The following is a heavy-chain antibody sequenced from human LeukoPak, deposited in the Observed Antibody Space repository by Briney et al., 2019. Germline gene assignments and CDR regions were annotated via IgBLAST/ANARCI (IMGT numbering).Heavy chain of an antibody. CDR2: IIPILGIA. V-gene: IGHV1-69*04. CDR1: GGTFSSYA. J-gene: IGHJ4*02. D-gene: IGHD1-26*01. Sequence: ASVKVSCKASGGTFSSYAISWVRQAPGQGLEWMGRIIPILGIANYAQKFQGRVTITADKSTSTAYMELSSLRSEDTAVYYCASAPPSRWDFDYWGQGTLVTVSS. CDR3: ASAPPSRWDFDY.